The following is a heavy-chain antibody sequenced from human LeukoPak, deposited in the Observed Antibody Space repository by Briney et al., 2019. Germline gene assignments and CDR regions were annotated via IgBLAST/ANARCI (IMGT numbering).Heavy chain of an antibody. CDR1: GFTFSSYS. CDR3: ARDRMDGMDV. V-gene: IGHV3-21*01. CDR2: ISNSSSYI. J-gene: IGHJ6*02. Sequence: GGSLRLSCAASGFTFSSYSMNWVRQAPGKGLEWVSSISNSSSYIYYADSVKGRFTISRDNAKNSLYLQMNSLRAEDTAVYYCARDRMDGMDVWGQGTTVTVSS. D-gene: IGHD2-8*01.